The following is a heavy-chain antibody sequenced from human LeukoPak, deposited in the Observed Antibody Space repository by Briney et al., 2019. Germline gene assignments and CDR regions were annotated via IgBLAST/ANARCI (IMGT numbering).Heavy chain of an antibody. CDR3: ARGPRMVSPAGTYSYYMDV. J-gene: IGHJ6*03. CDR1: GGSISSYY. D-gene: IGHD4-23*01. CDR2: IYYSGST. V-gene: IGHV4-59*01. Sequence: SETLSLTCTVSGGSISSYYWSWIRQPPGKGLEWIGYIYYSGSTNNNPSLKSRVTISVDTSKNQFSLKLSSVTAADTAVYYCARGPRMVSPAGTYSYYMDVWGKGTTVTVSS.